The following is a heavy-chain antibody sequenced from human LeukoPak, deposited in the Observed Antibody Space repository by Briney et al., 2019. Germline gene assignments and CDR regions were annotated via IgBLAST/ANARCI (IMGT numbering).Heavy chain of an antibody. CDR3: AKDSLVAARGYYYYMDV. CDR1: GFTFSSYG. CDR2: ISGSGGST. V-gene: IGHV3-23*01. Sequence: GGSLRLSCAASGFTFSSYGMHWVRQAPGKGLEWASAISGSGGSTYYADSVKGRFTISRDNSKNTLYLQTNSLRAEDTAVYYCAKDSLVAARGYYYYMDVWSKGTTVTVSS. D-gene: IGHD2-15*01. J-gene: IGHJ6*03.